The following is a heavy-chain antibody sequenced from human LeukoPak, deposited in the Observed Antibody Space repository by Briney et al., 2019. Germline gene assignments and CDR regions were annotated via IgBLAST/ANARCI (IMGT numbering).Heavy chain of an antibody. CDR2: ISSSGSTI. CDR1: GFTFSSYE. J-gene: IGHJ4*02. CDR3: ARDLASDTQLWSRGDGGY. V-gene: IGHV3-48*03. Sequence: GGSLRLSCAASGFTFSSYEMNWVRQAPGKGLEWVSYISSSGSTIYYADSVMGRFTISRDSAKNSLYLQMNSLRAEDTAVYYCARDLASDTQLWSRGDGGYWGQGTLVTVSS. D-gene: IGHD5-18*01.